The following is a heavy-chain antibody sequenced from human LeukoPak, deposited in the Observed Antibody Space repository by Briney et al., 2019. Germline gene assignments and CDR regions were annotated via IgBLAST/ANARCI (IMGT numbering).Heavy chain of an antibody. CDR1: GYIFTGYW. V-gene: IGHV1-2*02. Sequence: GASVKVSCKASGYIFTGYWIHWVRQAPGQGLEWMGFINPNSGNTNYAQKFQGRVTMTRDTSISTAYMELSSLTSDDTAVYYCAREMRPATTTLVAHWGQGTLVTVSS. D-gene: IGHD1-1*01. J-gene: IGHJ5*02. CDR2: INPNSGNT. CDR3: AREMRPATTTLVAH.